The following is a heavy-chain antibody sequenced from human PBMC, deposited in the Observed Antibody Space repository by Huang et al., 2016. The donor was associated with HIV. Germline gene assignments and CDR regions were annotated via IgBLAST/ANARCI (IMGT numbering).Heavy chain of an antibody. D-gene: IGHD3-10*01. CDR3: ARDGSGYYFDY. CDR1: GYTFTRYA. V-gene: IGHV1-3*04. Sequence: QVQLVQSGAEVKKPGASVKVSCKASGYTFTRYALHWVRQAPGQRLEWRGWINTGNGNTKHSQKFQGRVTITRDTTATTAYMELSSLRSEDTALYYCARDGSGYYFDYWGQGTLVTISS. CDR2: INTGNGNT. J-gene: IGHJ4*02.